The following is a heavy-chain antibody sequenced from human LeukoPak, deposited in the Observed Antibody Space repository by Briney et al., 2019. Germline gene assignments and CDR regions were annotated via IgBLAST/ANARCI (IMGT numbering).Heavy chain of an antibody. J-gene: IGHJ4*02. CDR2: ISGSGGST. D-gene: IGHD5-12*01. CDR1: GFTFSSYA. Sequence: GGSLRLSCAASGFTFSSYAMSWVRQAPGKGLEWVSAISGSGGSTYYADSVKGRFTISRDNSKNTLYLQINSLRAEDTAVYYCANVLGYDYFDYWGQGTLVTVSS. V-gene: IGHV3-23*01. CDR3: ANVLGYDYFDY.